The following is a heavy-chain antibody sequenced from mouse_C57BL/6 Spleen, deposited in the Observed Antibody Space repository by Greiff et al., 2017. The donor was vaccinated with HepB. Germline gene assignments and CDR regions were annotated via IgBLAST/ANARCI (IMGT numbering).Heavy chain of an antibody. V-gene: IGHV5-17*01. CDR2: ISSGSSTI. J-gene: IGHJ4*01. Sequence: EVHLVESGGGLVKPGGSLKLSCAASGFTFSDYGMHWVRQAPEKGLEWVAYISSGSSTIYYADTVKGRFTISRDNAKNTLFLQMTSLRSEDTAMYYCARRIYYSNRYYYAMDYWGQGTSVTVSS. CDR3: ARRIYYSNRYYYAMDY. CDR1: GFTFSDYG. D-gene: IGHD2-5*01.